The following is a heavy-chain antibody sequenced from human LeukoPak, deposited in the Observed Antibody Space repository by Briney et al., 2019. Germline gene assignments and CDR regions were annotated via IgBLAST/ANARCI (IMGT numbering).Heavy chain of an antibody. V-gene: IGHV4-4*09. Sequence: SESLSVTPTVDGVSIKEFQESGVRQPPGKKLEWIGNIHTIGGTNYNPSLSSRVTISVDASKSQFSLMVNSVSAADTAVYYCATSNEVKVAPFDHWGQGTLVTVSS. D-gene: IGHD1-1*01. J-gene: IGHJ4*02. CDR2: IHTIGGT. CDR1: GVSIKEFQ. CDR3: ATSNEVKVAPFDH.